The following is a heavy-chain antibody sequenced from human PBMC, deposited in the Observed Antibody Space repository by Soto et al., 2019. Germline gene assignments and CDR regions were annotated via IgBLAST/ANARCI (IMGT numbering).Heavy chain of an antibody. CDR2: VLNDGNRK. D-gene: IGHD3-22*01. J-gene: IGHJ5*01. CDR3: ARWVGGSMYDNSGKYDS. CDR1: GFTFSDSG. Sequence: QVQLVESGGGVVQPGRSLRLTCAASGFTFSDSGMHWVRQAPGKGLEWVALVLNDGNRKYYADSVKGRFTISRDNSENTLYLQMNSLRAEDTAVYYCARWVGGSMYDNSGKYDSWGQGTLVTISS. V-gene: IGHV3-30*03.